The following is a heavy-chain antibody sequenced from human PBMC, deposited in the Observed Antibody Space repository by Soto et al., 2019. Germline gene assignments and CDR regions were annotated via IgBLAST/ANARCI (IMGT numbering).Heavy chain of an antibody. J-gene: IGHJ3*02. CDR3: ARVPKYSSSHI. Sequence: GGSLRLSCAASGFTFSSYAMSWVRQAPGKGLEWVSAIYSGGSTYYADSVKGRFTISRHNSKNTLYLQMNSLRAEDTAVYYCARVPKYSSSHICGQGTMVTV. CDR2: IYSGGST. CDR1: GFTFSSYA. V-gene: IGHV3-53*04. D-gene: IGHD6-6*01.